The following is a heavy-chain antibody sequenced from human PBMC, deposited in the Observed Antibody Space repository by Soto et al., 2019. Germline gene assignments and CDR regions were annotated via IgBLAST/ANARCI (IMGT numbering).Heavy chain of an antibody. CDR1: GFTFSSYA. CDR2: ISSSSSYI. Sequence: GGSLRLSCAASGFTFSSYAMSWVRQAPGKGLEWVSSISSSSSYIYYADSVKGRFTISRDNAKNSLYLQMNSLRAEDTAVYYCARGPQWLVPNDAFDIWGQGTMVTVSS. J-gene: IGHJ3*02. CDR3: ARGPQWLVPNDAFDI. V-gene: IGHV3-21*01. D-gene: IGHD6-19*01.